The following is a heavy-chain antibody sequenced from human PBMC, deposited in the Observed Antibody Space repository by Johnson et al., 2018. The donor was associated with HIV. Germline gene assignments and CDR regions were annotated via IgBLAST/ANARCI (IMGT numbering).Heavy chain of an antibody. CDR1: GFTLSDNY. J-gene: IGHJ3*02. CDR3: AKDLGGATDDAFDI. Sequence: QVQLVESGGGVVQPGRSLRLSCAASGFTLSDNYIDWVRQAPGKGLEWVAVIPYDGSNKYYADSVRGRITISRDNSKNTLYLQMNGLRAEDTAVYYCAKDLGGATDDAFDIWGQGTMVSVSS. D-gene: IGHD1-26*01. CDR2: IPYDGSNK. V-gene: IGHV3-30*18.